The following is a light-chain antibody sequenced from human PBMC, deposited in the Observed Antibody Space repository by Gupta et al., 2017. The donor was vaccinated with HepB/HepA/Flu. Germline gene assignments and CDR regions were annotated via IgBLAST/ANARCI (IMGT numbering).Light chain of an antibody. J-gene: IGLJ1*01. CDR1: SSNIGAGYD. Sequence: QSVLTQPPSVSGAPGQRVTISCTGSSSNIGAGYDVHWYQQLPGTAPKLLIYGNSNRPSGVPDRFSSSKSDTSASLAITGLQAEDEADYYCQSYDSSLSGLVFGTGTKVTVL. V-gene: IGLV1-40*01. CDR2: GNS. CDR3: QSYDSSLSGLV.